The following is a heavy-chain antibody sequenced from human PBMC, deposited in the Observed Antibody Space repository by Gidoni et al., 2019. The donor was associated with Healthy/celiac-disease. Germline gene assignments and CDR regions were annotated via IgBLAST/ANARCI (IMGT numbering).Heavy chain of an antibody. CDR2: IIPIFGTA. J-gene: IGHJ6*02. V-gene: IGHV1-69*12. Sequence: QVQLVQSRAEPNQPGPPVQVSCSAAGGTSSSYTTSWVRQAPGQGLEWMGGIIPIFGTANYAQKFQGRVTITADESTSTAYMELSSLRSEDTAVYYCARDMLSVDTAMVKYYYGMDVWGQGTTVTVSS. CDR3: ARDMLSVDTAMVKYYYGMDV. CDR1: GGTSSSYT. D-gene: IGHD5-18*01.